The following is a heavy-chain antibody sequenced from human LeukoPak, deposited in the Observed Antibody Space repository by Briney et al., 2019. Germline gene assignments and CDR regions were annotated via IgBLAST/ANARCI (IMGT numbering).Heavy chain of an antibody. CDR3: ARVSGSGILVDGAFDI. Sequence: SETLSLTCTVSGGSISSYYWSWIRQPAGKGLEWIGRIYTSGSTNYNPSLKSRVTMSVDTSKNQFSLKLSSVTAAATAVYYCARVSGSGILVDGAFDIWGQGTMVTVSS. CDR1: GGSISSYY. J-gene: IGHJ3*02. V-gene: IGHV4-4*07. D-gene: IGHD3-10*01. CDR2: IYTSGST.